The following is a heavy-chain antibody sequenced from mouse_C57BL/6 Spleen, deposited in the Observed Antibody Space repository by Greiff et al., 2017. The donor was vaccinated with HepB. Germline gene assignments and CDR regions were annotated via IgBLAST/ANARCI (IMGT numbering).Heavy chain of an antibody. CDR2: IDPENGDT. J-gene: IGHJ3*01. V-gene: IGHV14-4*01. D-gene: IGHD2-3*01. CDR3: ILYAWFAY. Sequence: DVQLQQSGAELVRPGASVKLSCTASGFNIKDDYMHWVKQRPEQGLEWIGWIDPENGDTEYASKFQGKATITADTSSNTAYLQLSSLTSEDTAVYYCILYAWFAYWGQGTLVTVSA. CDR1: GFNIKDDY.